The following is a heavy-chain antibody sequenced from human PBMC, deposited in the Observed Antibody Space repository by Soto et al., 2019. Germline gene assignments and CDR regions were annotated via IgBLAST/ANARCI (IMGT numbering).Heavy chain of an antibody. CDR3: AGSGSDFDY. CDR2: ISYDGSNK. J-gene: IGHJ4*02. D-gene: IGHD3-10*01. Sequence: QVQLVESGGGVVQPGRSLRLSCAASGFTFSSYGMHWVRQAPGKGLEWVAVISYDGSNKYYADSVKGRFTISRDNSKNTLYLQMTSLRAEDTAVYYCAGSGSDFDYWGQGTLVTVSS. V-gene: IGHV3-30*03. CDR1: GFTFSSYG.